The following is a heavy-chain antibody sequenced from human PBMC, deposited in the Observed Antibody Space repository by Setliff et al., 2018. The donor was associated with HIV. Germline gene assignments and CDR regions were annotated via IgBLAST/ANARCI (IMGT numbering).Heavy chain of an antibody. J-gene: IGHJ4*02. Sequence: ASVKVSCKASGYTFTNNVIHWVRQAPGQRLEWMGWIHAGSGDTQYSQKFQGRVTITRDTSASTVYMELSSLRSEDAAMYYCARDHPGIAYWGQVSEGHRLL. CDR2: IHAGSGDT. CDR3: ARDHPGIAY. CDR1: GYTFTNNV. V-gene: IGHV1-3*01.